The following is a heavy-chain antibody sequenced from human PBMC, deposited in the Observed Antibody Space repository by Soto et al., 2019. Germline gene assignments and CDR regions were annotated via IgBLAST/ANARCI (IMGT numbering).Heavy chain of an antibody. D-gene: IGHD6-13*01. CDR2: INSGSSSI. Sequence: RVRQAPGKGLEWISYINSGSSSIYYSDSVKGRFTISRDNAKNSLFLQMNSLRAEDTAVYYCASSASADAYWGHGTLVTGSS. J-gene: IGHJ4*01. CDR3: ASSASADAY. V-gene: IGHV3-48*01.